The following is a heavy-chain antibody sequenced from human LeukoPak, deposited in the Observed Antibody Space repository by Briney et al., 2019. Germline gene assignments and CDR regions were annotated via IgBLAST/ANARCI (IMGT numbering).Heavy chain of an antibody. CDR2: ISSNGGST. D-gene: IGHD6-19*01. V-gene: IGHV3-64*01. CDR3: ARVGSSGWYGY. J-gene: IGHJ4*02. Sequence: PGGSLRLSCAASGFTFSSYAMHWVRQAPGKGLEYVSAISSNGGSTYYANSVKGRFTISRDNSKNTLYLQMGSLRAEDMAVYYCARVGSSGWYGYWGQGTLVTVSS. CDR1: GFTFSSYA.